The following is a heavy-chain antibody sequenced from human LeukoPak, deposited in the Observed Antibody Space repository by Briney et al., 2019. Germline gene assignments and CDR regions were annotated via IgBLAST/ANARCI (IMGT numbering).Heavy chain of an antibody. CDR1: GFTLSNFW. CDR3: TRGRSGYYFDH. Sequence: GGSLRLSCAASGFTLSNFWMHRVRQAPGKGLVWVSRINSDGSSTLSADSVKGRFTISRDNAKNTLYLQMNSLRGEDTAVYYCTRGRSGYYFDHWGQGTLVTVSS. V-gene: IGHV3-74*03. D-gene: IGHD7-27*01. CDR2: INSDGSST. J-gene: IGHJ4*02.